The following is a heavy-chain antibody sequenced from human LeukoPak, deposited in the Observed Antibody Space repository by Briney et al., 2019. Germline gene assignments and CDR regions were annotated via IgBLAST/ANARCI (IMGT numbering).Heavy chain of an antibody. J-gene: IGHJ5*01. D-gene: IGHD3-10*01. CDR1: GGPFSGYF. CDR2: IHNSGTT. Sequence: SETLCLTCAVSGGPFSGYFWSWIRQSSGKGLEWIGEIHNSGTTNYNPSINRRVTISEDSSKNQFYLNLSSVTAEDTAVYYCARKYNYNLGSFDFDCWGPGIPVT. CDR3: ARKYNYNLGSFDFDC. V-gene: IGHV4-34*01.